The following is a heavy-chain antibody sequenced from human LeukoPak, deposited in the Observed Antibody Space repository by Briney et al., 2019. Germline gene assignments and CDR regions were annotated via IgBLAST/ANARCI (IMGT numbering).Heavy chain of an antibody. CDR3: AKDSGIAAAGSGWFDP. J-gene: IGHJ5*02. CDR2: ISGSGGST. Sequence: PGGSLRLSCAASGFTFSSYAMSWVRQAPGKGLEWVSAISGSGGSTYYADSVKGRFTISRDNSKNTLYLQMNSLRAEDTALYYCAKDSGIAAAGSGWFDPWGQGTLVTVSS. CDR1: GFTFSSYA. V-gene: IGHV3-23*01. D-gene: IGHD6-13*01.